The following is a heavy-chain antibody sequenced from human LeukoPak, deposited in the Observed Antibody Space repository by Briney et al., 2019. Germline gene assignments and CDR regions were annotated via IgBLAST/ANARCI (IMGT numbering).Heavy chain of an antibody. V-gene: IGHV4-59*01. CDR1: GGSISSYY. D-gene: IGHD2-2*01. J-gene: IGHJ5*02. CDR2: IYYSGST. Sequence: KPSETLSLTCTVSGGSISSYYWSWIRQPPGKGLEWIGYIYYSGSTNYNPSLKSRVTISVDTSKNQFSLKLSSVTAADTAVYYCARSPAAVVWFDPWGQGTLVTVSP. CDR3: ARSPAAVVWFDP.